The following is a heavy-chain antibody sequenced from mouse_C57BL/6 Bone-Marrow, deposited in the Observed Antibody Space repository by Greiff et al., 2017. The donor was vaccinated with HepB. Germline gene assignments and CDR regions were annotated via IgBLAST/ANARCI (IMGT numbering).Heavy chain of an antibody. Sequence: QVHVKQSGAELARPGASVKLSCKASGYTFTSYGISWVKQRTGQGLEWIGEIYPRSGNTYYNEKFKGKATLTADKSSSTAYMELRSLTSEDSAVYFCARECYYYGSSLGYWGQGTTLTVSS. J-gene: IGHJ2*01. CDR3: ARECYYYGSSLGY. CDR2: IYPRSGNT. D-gene: IGHD1-1*01. CDR1: GYTFTSYG. V-gene: IGHV1-81*01.